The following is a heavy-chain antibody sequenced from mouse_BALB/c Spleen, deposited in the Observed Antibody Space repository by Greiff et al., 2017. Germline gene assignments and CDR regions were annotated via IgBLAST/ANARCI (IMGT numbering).Heavy chain of an antibody. CDR2: LHPSDSET. CDR1: GYSFTSYW. D-gene: IGHD2-14*01. CDR3: ARYYRYAAMDY. V-gene: IGHV1-61*01. Sequence: QVQLQQPGAELVRPGASVKLSCKASGYSFTSYWMNWVTQRPGQGLEWIGMLHPSDSETRLNQKFKDKATLTVDKSSSTAYMQLSSPTSEDSAVYYCARYYRYAAMDYWGQGTSVTVSS. J-gene: IGHJ4*01.